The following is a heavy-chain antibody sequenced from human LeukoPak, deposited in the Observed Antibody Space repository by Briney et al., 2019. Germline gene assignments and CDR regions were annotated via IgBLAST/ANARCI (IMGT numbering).Heavy chain of an antibody. V-gene: IGHV4-59*01. CDR3: ALGGYSSGYYLYFDY. CDR1: GGSISIYY. CDR2: IYYSGST. Sequence: TSETLSLTCTVSGGSISIYYWSWIRQPPGKGLEWIGYIYYSGSTNYNPSLKSRVTISVDTSKNQFSLKLSSVTAADTAVYYCALGGYSSGYYLYFDYWGQGTLVTVSS. D-gene: IGHD3-22*01. J-gene: IGHJ4*02.